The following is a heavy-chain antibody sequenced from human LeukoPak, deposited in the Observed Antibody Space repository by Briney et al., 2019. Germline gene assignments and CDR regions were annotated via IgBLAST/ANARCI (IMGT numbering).Heavy chain of an antibody. V-gene: IGHV3-48*01. CDR2: ISSSSSTI. Sequence: PGGSLRLSCAASGFTFSSYSMNWVRQAPGKGLEWVSYISSSSSTIYYADSVKGRFTISRDNAKNSLYLQMNSLRAEDTAVYYCARDSGRGYCTNGVCYTDDYWGQGTLVTVSS. CDR1: GFTFSSYS. CDR3: ARDSGRGYCTNGVCYTDDY. J-gene: IGHJ4*02. D-gene: IGHD2-8*01.